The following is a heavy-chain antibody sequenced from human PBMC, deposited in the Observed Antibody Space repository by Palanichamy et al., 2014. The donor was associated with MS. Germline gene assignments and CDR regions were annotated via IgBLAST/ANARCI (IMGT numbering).Heavy chain of an antibody. J-gene: IGHJ4*02. CDR3: GKPPSYDWNYVDD. CDR2: ISYEESNK. Sequence: QVQLVESGGGVVQPGRSLRLSCAASGFTFSSYGMHWVRQGPGKGLEWVAVISYEESNKNYAGSVKGRFTISRDSSKNMLYLQMNNLGAEDTAVYYCGKPPSYDWNYVDDWGQGTLVTVSS. CDR1: GFTFSSYG. V-gene: IGHV3-30*18. D-gene: IGHD1-20*01.